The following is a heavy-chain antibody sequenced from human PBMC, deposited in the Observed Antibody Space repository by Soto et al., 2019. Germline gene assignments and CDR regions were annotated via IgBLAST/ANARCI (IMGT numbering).Heavy chain of an antibody. CDR3: ANQIQTGH. J-gene: IGHJ4*02. V-gene: IGHV3-30*18. D-gene: IGHD5-18*01. CDR2: ISYDGSTK. Sequence: VQLVESGGGVVQPGTSLRLSCAVSGFTFSNCGMHWVRQAPGKGLEWVAVISYDGSTKYYADSVKGRFTISRDNSKNTLYLQMNSLRVEDTAVYYCANQIQTGHWGQGTLVTVSS. CDR1: GFTFSNCG.